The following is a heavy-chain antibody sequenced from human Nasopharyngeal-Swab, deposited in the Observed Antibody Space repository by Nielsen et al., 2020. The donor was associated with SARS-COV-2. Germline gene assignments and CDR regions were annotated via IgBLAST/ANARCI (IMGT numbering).Heavy chain of an antibody. Sequence: SVKISCAASGFTFDDYAMHWVRQAPGKGLEWVSGISWNSGSIGYADSVKGRFTISRDNAKNSPYLQMNSLRAEDTALYYCAKTMVYSSSSYYFDYWGQGTLVTVSS. CDR1: GFTFDDYA. CDR2: ISWNSGSI. J-gene: IGHJ4*02. CDR3: AKTMVYSSSSYYFDY. D-gene: IGHD6-6*01. V-gene: IGHV3-9*01.